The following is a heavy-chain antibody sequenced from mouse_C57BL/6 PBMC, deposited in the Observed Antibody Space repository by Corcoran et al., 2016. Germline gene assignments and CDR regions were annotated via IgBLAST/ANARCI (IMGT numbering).Heavy chain of an antibody. CDR2: ILPGGGST. CDR1: GYTFTGYW. V-gene: IGHV1-9*01. CDR3: GRTRYYGSSYYFDY. Sequence: QVQLQQSGAELMKPGASVKLSCKATGYTFTGYWIEWVKQRPGHGLEWIGEILPGGGSTNYNEKFKGKATFTADTSSITAYMQLSSLTTEDDAINYCGRTRYYGSSYYFDYWGQGTTLTVSS. D-gene: IGHD1-1*01. J-gene: IGHJ2*01.